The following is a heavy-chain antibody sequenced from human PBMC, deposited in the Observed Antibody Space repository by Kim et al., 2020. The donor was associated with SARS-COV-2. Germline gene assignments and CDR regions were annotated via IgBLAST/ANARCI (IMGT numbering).Heavy chain of an antibody. J-gene: IGHJ1*01. CDR1: GFTFSSYA. D-gene: IGHD6-13*01. Sequence: GGSLRLSCAASGFTFSSYAMNWVRQAPGKGLEWVALISYRGSNKYYADSVKGRFIISRDNSNNTLYLQMNNLGGEDTAVYYCARDRAAAGTSEHLQHWGQGTLVTVSS. CDR3: ARDRAAAGTSEHLQH. CDR2: ISYRGSNK. V-gene: IGHV3-30*04.